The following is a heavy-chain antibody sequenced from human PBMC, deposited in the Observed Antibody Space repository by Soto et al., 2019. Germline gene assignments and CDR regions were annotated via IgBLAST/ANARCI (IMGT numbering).Heavy chain of an antibody. V-gene: IGHV3-23*01. D-gene: IGHD6-19*01. CDR1: VFTFSSYA. J-gene: IGHJ4*02. CDR2: ISGSGGST. CDR3: AKDPGGGWHFFDY. Sequence: GGSLRLSCAASVFTFSSYAMIWVRQAPGKGLEWVSAISGSGGSTYYADSVKGRFTISRDNSKNTLYLQMNSLRAEDTAVYYCAKDPGGGWHFFDYWGQGTLVTVSS.